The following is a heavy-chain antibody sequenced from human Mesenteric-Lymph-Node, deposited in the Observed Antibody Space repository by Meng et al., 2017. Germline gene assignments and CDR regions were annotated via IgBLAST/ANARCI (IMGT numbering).Heavy chain of an antibody. V-gene: IGHV4-39*01. CDR2: IYYSGST. J-gene: IGHJ2*01. Sequence: LQLQESGPGLVKPSETLSLTCTVSGGSISSISYYWGWIRQPPGKGLEWIGSIYYSGSTYYNPFLKSRVTISVDTSKNQFSLKLSSVTAADTAVYYCASPLGILGIVDLWGRGTLVTVSS. CDR3: ASPLGILGIVDL. CDR1: GGSISSISYY. D-gene: IGHD7-27*01.